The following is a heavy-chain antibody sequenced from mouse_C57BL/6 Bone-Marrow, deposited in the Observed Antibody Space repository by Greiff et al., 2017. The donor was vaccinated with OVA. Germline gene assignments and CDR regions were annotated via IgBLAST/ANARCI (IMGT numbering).Heavy chain of an antibody. V-gene: IGHV14-1*01. Sequence: EVQLQQSGAELVRPGASVKLSCTASGFNIKDYYMHWVKQRPEQGLEWIGRIDPEDGDTEYAPKFQGKATMTADTSSNTAYLQLSSLTSEDTAVYYCTLYLLLQPYYAMDYWGQGTSVTVSS. J-gene: IGHJ4*01. D-gene: IGHD1-1*01. CDR1: GFNIKDYY. CDR3: TLYLLLQPYYAMDY. CDR2: IDPEDGDT.